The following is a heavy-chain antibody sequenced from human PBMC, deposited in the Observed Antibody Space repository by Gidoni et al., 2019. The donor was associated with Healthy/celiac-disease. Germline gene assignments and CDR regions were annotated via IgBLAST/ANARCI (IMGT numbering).Heavy chain of an antibody. CDR3: AKVDPRYCSGGSCYNWYFDL. D-gene: IGHD2-15*01. CDR1: GFTFSSYS. Sequence: EVPLVESGGGLVKPGGSLRLSCAASGFTFSSYSMNWVRQAPGKGLEWVSSISSSSSYIYYADSVKGRFTISRDNAKNSLYLQMNSLRAEDTAVYYCAKVDPRYCSGGSCYNWYFDLWGRGTLVTVSS. J-gene: IGHJ2*01. CDR2: ISSSSSYI. V-gene: IGHV3-21*01.